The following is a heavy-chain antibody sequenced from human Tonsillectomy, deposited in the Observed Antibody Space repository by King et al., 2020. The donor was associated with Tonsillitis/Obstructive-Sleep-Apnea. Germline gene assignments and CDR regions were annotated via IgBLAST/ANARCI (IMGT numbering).Heavy chain of an antibody. CDR2: IYYSGST. CDR3: ARGIKALDY. Sequence: QLQESGPGLVKPSETLSITCTVSGGSISSYYWSWIRQPPGKGLEWIGYIYYSGSTNYNPSLKSRVTISVDTSKNQFSLKLSSVTAADSAVYYCARGIKALDYWGQGTLVTVSS. J-gene: IGHJ4*02. V-gene: IGHV4-59*01. D-gene: IGHD2-15*01. CDR1: GGSISSYY.